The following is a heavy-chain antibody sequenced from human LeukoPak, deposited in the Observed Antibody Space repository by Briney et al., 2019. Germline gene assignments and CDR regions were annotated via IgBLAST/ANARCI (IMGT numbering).Heavy chain of an antibody. CDR2: INHSGST. J-gene: IGHJ4*02. Sequence: PSETLSLICAVYGGSFSGYYWSWIRQPPGKGLEWIGEINHSGSTNYNPSLKSRVTISVDTSKNQFSLKLSSVTAADTAVYYCARGDSGSYQGVYYFDYWGQGTLVTVSS. V-gene: IGHV4-34*01. D-gene: IGHD1-26*01. CDR3: ARGDSGSYQGVYYFDY. CDR1: GGSFSGYY.